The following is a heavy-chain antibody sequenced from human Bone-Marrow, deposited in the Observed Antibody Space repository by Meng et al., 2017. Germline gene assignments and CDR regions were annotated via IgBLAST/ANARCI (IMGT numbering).Heavy chain of an antibody. D-gene: IGHD4-23*01. CDR2: NSRSGTYI. Sequence: GGSLRLSCAASPFTFSRCTMKWVRQAPGKGLEWVSSNSRSGTYIYYADSVKGRFTISRDNAKNSLYLQMNSLRAEDTAVYYCAREGASVVSLQYWGQGTLVTVSS. V-gene: IGHV3-21*01. J-gene: IGHJ4*02. CDR3: AREGASVVSLQY. CDR1: PFTFSRCT.